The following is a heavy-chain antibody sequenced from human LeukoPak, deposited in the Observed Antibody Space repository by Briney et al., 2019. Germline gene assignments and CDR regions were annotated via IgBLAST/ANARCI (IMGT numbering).Heavy chain of an antibody. CDR1: GFTFSSYA. J-gene: IGHJ6*02. CDR3: ARDWELRLLYGMDV. V-gene: IGHV3-30-3*01. D-gene: IGHD1-7*01. CDR2: ISYDGSNK. Sequence: GGSLRLSCAASGFTFSSYAMHWVRQAPGKGLEWVAVISYDGSNKCYADSVKGRLTISRDNSKNTLYLQMNSLRAEDTAVYYCARDWELRLLYGMDVWGQGTTVTVSS.